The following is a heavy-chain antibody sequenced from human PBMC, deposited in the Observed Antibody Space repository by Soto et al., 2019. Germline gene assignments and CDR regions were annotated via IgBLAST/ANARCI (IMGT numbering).Heavy chain of an antibody. J-gene: IGHJ6*02. CDR1: GFTFSSYW. V-gene: IGHV3-74*01. CDR3: ARHPRGSLYYYYYGMDV. D-gene: IGHD3-10*01. Sequence: GGSLRLSCAASGFTFSSYWMHWVRQAPGKGLVWVSRINSDGSSTSYADSVKGRFTISRDNAKNTLYLQMNSLRAEDTAVYYCARHPRGSLYYYYYGMDVWGQGTTVTVSS. CDR2: INSDGSST.